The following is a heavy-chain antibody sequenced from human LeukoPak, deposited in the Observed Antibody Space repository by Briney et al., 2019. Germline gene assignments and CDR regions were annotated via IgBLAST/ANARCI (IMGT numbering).Heavy chain of an antibody. V-gene: IGHV5-51*01. CDR2: IYPGDSDT. CDR3: ARHRGGSRGATYYGMDV. Sequence: GESLKISCKGSGYSFTSYWIGWVRQMPGKGLEWMGIIYPGDSDTRYSPSFQGQVTISADKSISTAYLQWSSLRASDTAMYYCARHRGGSRGATYYGMDVWGQGTTVTVSS. J-gene: IGHJ6*02. D-gene: IGHD2-15*01. CDR1: GYSFTSYW.